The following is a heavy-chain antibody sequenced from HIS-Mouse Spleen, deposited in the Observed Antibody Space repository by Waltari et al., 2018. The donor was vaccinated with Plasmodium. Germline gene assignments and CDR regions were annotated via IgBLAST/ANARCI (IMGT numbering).Heavy chain of an antibody. V-gene: IGHV1-18*01. CDR1: GYIFLNYV. Sequence: VHLVHSAAEVKKPRASVTGSCKPSGYIFLNYVLSWVRQAPGQGLEWMGWISPYNGNTHFAQKLQGRVTMTTDTSTSTAYMELRSLRSDDTAVYYCARGSAGDAFDIWGQGTMVTVSS. J-gene: IGHJ3*02. CDR2: ISPYNGNT. D-gene: IGHD6-19*01. CDR3: ARGSAGDAFDI.